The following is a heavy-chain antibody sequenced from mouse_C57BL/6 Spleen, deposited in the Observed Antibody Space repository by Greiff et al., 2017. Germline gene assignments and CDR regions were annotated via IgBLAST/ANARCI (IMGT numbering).Heavy chain of an antibody. CDR3: TRSPAITTVVATDHFDY. D-gene: IGHD1-1*01. V-gene: IGHV1-15*01. CDR1: GYTFTDYE. CDR2: IDPETGGT. J-gene: IGHJ2*01. Sequence: QVQLQQSGAELVRPGASVTLSCKASGYTFTDYEMHWVKQTPVHGLEWIGAIDPETGGTAYNQKFKGKAILTADKSSSTAYMELRSLTSEDSAFYYCTRSPAITTVVATDHFDYWGQGTTLTVSS.